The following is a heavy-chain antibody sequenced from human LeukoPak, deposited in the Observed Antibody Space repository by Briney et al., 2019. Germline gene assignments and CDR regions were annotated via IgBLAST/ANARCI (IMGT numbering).Heavy chain of an antibody. J-gene: IGHJ4*02. CDR1: GFTFSSYA. Sequence: GGSPRLSCSASGFTFSSYAMHWVRQAPGKGLEYVSAISSNGGSTYYAHSGQGRFTISRENSKNTLYLQMSSLRAEDTAVYYCVTGRAAIDYWGQGTLVTVSS. CDR2: ISSNGGST. CDR3: VTGRAAIDY. V-gene: IGHV3-64D*09. D-gene: IGHD6-25*01.